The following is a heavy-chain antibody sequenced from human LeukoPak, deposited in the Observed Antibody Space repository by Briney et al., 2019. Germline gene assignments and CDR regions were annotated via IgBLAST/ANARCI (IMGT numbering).Heavy chain of an antibody. V-gene: IGHV4-34*01. D-gene: IGHD2-2*01. CDR1: AGSFSGYY. CDR2: INHSGST. J-gene: IGHJ6*02. CDR3: ARGVVAADSYYYGMDV. Sequence: SETLSLTCAVYAGSFSGYYWSWIRQPPGKGLEWIGEINHSGSTNYNPSLKSRVTISVDTSKNQFSLKLSSVTAADTAVYYCARGVVAADSYYYGMDVGGQGTTVTVSS.